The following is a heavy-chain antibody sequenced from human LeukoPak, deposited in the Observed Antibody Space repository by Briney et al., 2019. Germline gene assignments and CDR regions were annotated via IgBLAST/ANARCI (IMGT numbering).Heavy chain of an antibody. V-gene: IGHV3-23*01. CDR3: AKDLHYYGVDV. J-gene: IGHJ6*02. CDR2: IDKSGSNT. CDR1: GFTFNPYA. Sequence: TGGSLRLSCVASGFTFNPYAIWVRQAPGKGLEWVSAIDKSGSNTYYAGAVKGRFTISRDNSRNTLYSQMNSLRAEDTALYYCAKDLHYYGVDVWGQGTMVTVSS.